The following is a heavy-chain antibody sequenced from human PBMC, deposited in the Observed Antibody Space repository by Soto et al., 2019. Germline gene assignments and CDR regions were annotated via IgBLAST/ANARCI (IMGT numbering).Heavy chain of an antibody. Sequence: SGTLALTCCVSGGSVSDKTYYWSWIRQPPGKRLEWIGYVYYSGTTNYNPSLKSRVTISVDLSKNRFSLRLSSVTTADTALYYCARTTAVPNTLRSRYFFDYWGQGTLVTVSS. J-gene: IGHJ4*02. CDR3: ARTTAVPNTLRSRYFFDY. CDR2: VYYSGTT. V-gene: IGHV4-61*01. CDR1: GGSVSDKTYY. D-gene: IGHD4-17*01.